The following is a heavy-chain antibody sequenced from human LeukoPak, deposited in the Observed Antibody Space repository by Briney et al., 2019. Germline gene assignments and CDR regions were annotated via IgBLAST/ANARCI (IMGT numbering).Heavy chain of an antibody. D-gene: IGHD5-12*01. CDR3: ARRKREGNSGYPKYYYYYMDV. CDR1: GGSISSGSYY. J-gene: IGHJ6*03. CDR2: IYSSGST. Sequence: PSETLSLTCTVSGGSISSGSYYWSWIRQPAGKGLEWIGRIYSSGSTKYNPSLKSRVTISVDTSKNQFSLNLSSVTAADTAVYYCARRKREGNSGYPKYYYYYMDVWGKGTTVTISS. V-gene: IGHV4-61*02.